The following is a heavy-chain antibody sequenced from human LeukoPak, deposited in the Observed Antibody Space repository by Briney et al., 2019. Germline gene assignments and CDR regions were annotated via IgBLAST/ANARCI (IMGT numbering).Heavy chain of an antibody. CDR1: GGSISSGSYY. Sequence: SETLSLTCTVSGGSISSGSYYWGWIRQPPGKGLEWIGSGYYSGSTYYNPSLKSRVTISVDASKNQFSLKLSSMTATDTAVYYCARHFNGPDYFDYWGQGTLVTVSS. D-gene: IGHD2-8*01. CDR2: GYYSGST. CDR3: ARHFNGPDYFDY. V-gene: IGHV4-39*01. J-gene: IGHJ4*02.